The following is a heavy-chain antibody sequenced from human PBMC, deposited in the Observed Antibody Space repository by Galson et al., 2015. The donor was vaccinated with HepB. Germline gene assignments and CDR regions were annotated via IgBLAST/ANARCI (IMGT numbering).Heavy chain of an antibody. Sequence: SLRLSCAASGFTFDDYAMHWVRQAPGKGLEWVSGISWNSGSIGYADSVRGRFTISSDNAKNSLYLQMDSLRAEDTALYFCAKDVFYDSSGNGYFDCWGQGTLVTVSS. CDR1: GFTFDDYA. CDR2: ISWNSGSI. V-gene: IGHV3-9*01. J-gene: IGHJ4*02. CDR3: AKDVFYDSSGNGYFDC. D-gene: IGHD3-22*01.